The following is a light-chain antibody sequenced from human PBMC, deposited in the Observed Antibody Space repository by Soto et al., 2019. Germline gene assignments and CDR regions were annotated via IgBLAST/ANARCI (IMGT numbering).Light chain of an antibody. V-gene: IGLV2-14*03. J-gene: IGLJ1*01. CDR2: DVS. CDR1: SSDVGGYNY. CDR3: SSYTSSSTPYV. Sequence: QSVLTQPASVSGSTGQSITISCTGTSSDVGGYNYVSWYQQHPGKAPKLMIYDVSIRPSGVSNRFSGSKSGNTASLTISGLQAEDEADYYCSSYTSSSTPYVFGTGTKVTVL.